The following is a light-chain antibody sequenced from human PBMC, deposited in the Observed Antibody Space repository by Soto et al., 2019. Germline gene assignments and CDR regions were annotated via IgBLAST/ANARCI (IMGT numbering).Light chain of an antibody. CDR3: QQYGNLVQCGSPQ. CDR2: GAS. J-gene: IGKJ1*01. Sequence: EIVLTQSPGTLSLSPGERATLSCRASQTVGSYLAWYQQKPGQAPRLLVSGASSRATGIPDRFSGSGSGTDFTLTINSLEPEDFAVYYCQQYGNLVQCGSPQFGQGTKVEIK. V-gene: IGKV3-20*01. CDR1: QTVGSY.